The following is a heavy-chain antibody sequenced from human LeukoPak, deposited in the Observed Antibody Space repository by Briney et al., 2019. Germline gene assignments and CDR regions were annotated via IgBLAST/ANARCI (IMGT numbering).Heavy chain of an antibody. Sequence: ASETLSLTCTVSGGSINSHYWSWIRQPPGKGLEWTGDIYYSGSTNYNPSLKSRATISLDTTKNHLSLKLNSVLSEDRAIHYCVRRDNTGWNYFDYWGQGILVTVSS. CDR3: VRRDNTGWNYFDY. CDR1: GGSINSHY. D-gene: IGHD6-19*01. CDR2: IYYSGST. J-gene: IGHJ4*02. V-gene: IGHV4-59*08.